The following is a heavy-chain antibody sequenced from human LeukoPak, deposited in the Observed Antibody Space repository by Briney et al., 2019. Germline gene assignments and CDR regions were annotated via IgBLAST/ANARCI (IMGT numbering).Heavy chain of an antibody. J-gene: IGHJ4*02. Sequence: GGSLRLSCAASGFTFSSYAMSWVRQAPGGGLEWGSAISGSGGSTYSADSVKGRFTISRHNSKNALYLQMNSQRAEDTAVYYCAKDRREGPTMIVVVTIFDYWGQGTLVTVSS. D-gene: IGHD3-22*01. CDR2: ISGSGGST. CDR1: GFTFSSYA. V-gene: IGHV3-23*01. CDR3: AKDRREGPTMIVVVTIFDY.